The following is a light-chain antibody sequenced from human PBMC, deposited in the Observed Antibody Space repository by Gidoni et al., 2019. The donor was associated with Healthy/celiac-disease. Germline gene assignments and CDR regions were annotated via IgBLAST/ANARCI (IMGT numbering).Light chain of an antibody. J-gene: IGLJ2*01. V-gene: IGLV3-21*04. Sequence: SYLLTQPPSVPVAPGKTARITCGGKNIGSKSVHWYQQKPGQAPVLVIYYDSDRPSGIPERFSGSNSGNTATLTISRVEAGDEADYYCQVWDSSSDHVVFGGGTKLTVL. CDR2: YDS. CDR3: QVWDSSSDHVV. CDR1: NIGSKS.